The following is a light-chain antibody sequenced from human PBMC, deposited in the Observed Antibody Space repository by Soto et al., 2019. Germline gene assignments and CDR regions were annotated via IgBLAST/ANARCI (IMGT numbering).Light chain of an antibody. CDR1: QTVNGW. CDR2: DVS. Sequence: DIKMNKSPSTLSATIDDRVTITCRASQTVNGWLAWYQQRPGKAPKLLIYDVSALQSGVPSRFSGSGSGTEFTLTISSLQPDDFATYYCQQNNNYPWTFGQGGKVDI. CDR3: QQNNNYPWT. V-gene: IGKV1-5*03. J-gene: IGKJ1*01.